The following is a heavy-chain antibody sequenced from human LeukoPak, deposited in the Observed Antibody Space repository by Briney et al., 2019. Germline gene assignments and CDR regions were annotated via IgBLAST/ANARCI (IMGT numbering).Heavy chain of an antibody. CDR1: VFTFSKYW. J-gene: IGHJ4*02. CDR2: IKQDGNVK. D-gene: IGHD2-21*02. V-gene: IGHV3-7*02. CDR3: ARPAYCGGDCYFYFDY. Sequence: RGSLRLSCAASVFTFSKYWMSWVRQAPGKGLEWVASIKQDGNVKYYVDSVKGRFTISRDNAKNYLYLQMNSLRAEDTAVYYCARPAYCGGDCYFYFDYWGQGTLVTVSS.